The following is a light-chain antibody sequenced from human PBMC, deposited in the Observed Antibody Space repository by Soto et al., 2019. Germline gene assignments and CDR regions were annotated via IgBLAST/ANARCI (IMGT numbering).Light chain of an antibody. CDR2: DAS. CDR1: QSVSRNY. CDR3: QQYYDSLYT. V-gene: IGKV3-20*01. J-gene: IGKJ2*01. Sequence: EIVLTQSPGTLSLSPGERATLSCRASQSVSRNYLAWYQQKPGQAPRLLIYDASTRATGIPDRFSGSASGADFALTISRLEPEDFAVYYCQQYYDSLYTFGQGTKLEI.